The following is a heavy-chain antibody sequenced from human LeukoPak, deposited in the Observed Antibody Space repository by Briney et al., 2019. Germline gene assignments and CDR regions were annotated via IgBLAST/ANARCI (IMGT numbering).Heavy chain of an antibody. V-gene: IGHV3-30*04. CDR3: ARDASGGWFDP. J-gene: IGHJ5*02. CDR2: ISYDGSNK. CDR1: EFTFSSYA. Sequence: GGSLRLSCAASEFTFSSYAMHWVRQAPGKGLEWVAVISYDGSNKYYADSVKGRFTISRDNSKNTLYLQMNSLRAEDTAVYYCARDASGGWFDPWGQGTLVTVSS. D-gene: IGHD3-10*01.